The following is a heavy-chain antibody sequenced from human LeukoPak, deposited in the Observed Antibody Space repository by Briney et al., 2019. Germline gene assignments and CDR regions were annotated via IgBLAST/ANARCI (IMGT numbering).Heavy chain of an antibody. CDR3: ARLPLGWGAFDI. CDR2: IIPIFGTA. Sequence: SVKLSCKASGGTFSSYAISWVRQAPGQGLEWMGRIIPIFGTANYAQKFQGRVTITTDESTSTAYMELSSLRSEDTAVYYCARLPLGWGAFDIWGQGTMVTVSS. J-gene: IGHJ3*02. CDR1: GGTFSSYA. V-gene: IGHV1-69*05. D-gene: IGHD1-26*01.